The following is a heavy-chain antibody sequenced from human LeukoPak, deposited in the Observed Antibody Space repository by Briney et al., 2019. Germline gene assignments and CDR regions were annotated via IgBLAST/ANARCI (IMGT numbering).Heavy chain of an antibody. V-gene: IGHV1-69*05. CDR1: GGTFSSYA. CDR3: ARERSAAALDY. CDR2: IIPIFGTA. D-gene: IGHD6-13*01. Sequence: GASVKVSCKASGGTFSSYAISWVRQAPGQGLEWMGGIIPIFGTANYAQRFQGRVTITTDESTSTAYMELSSLRSEDTAVYYCARERSAAALDYWGQGTLVTVSS. J-gene: IGHJ4*02.